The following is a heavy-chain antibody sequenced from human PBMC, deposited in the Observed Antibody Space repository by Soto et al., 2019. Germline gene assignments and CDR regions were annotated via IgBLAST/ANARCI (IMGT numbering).Heavy chain of an antibody. CDR1: GFTVSSNY. V-gene: IGHV3-53*01. CDR2: IYSGGDT. D-gene: IGHD3-22*01. CDR3: ARGVGWLVNAFDL. Sequence: GGSLRLSCAAFGFTVSSNYMSWVRQAPGKGPEWVSVIYSGGDTYYADSVGGRFTVSRDNSKNTLYLQMNSLRAEDTAVYYCARGVGWLVNAFDLWGQGTKVTVSS. J-gene: IGHJ3*01.